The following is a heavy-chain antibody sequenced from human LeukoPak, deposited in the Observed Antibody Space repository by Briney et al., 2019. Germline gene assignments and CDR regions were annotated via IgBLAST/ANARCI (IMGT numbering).Heavy chain of an antibody. CDR3: ASGYYDSSGGNWYDP. J-gene: IGHJ5*02. CDR2: IIPIFGTA. CDR1: GGTFSSYA. Sequence: SVKVSCKASGGTFSSYAISWVRQAPGQGLEWMGGIIPIFGTANYAQKFQGRVTITADESTSTAYMELSSLRSEDTAVYYCASGYYDSSGGNWYDPWGQGTLVTVSS. V-gene: IGHV1-69*13. D-gene: IGHD3-22*01.